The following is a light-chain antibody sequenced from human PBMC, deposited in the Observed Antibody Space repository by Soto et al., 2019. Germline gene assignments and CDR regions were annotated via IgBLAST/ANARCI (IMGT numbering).Light chain of an antibody. CDR3: QQYNNWPPRT. CDR1: QGMRNE. Sequence: AIQMTHSPSSLSASVGDRVTITCRASQGMRNELGWYQQTPGKAPKLLIYAASSLQSGVPSRFSGTGSGTDFTLTISSLQPEDFATYYCQQYNNWPPRTFGKGTKVEIK. J-gene: IGKJ1*01. CDR2: AAS. V-gene: IGKV1-6*01.